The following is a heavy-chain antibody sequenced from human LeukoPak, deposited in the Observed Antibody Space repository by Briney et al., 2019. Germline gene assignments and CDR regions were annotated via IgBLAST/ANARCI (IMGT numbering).Heavy chain of an antibody. CDR3: ARLRRIAVAGLDY. V-gene: IGHV4-61*08. CDR1: GGSISSGGYY. J-gene: IGHJ4*02. D-gene: IGHD6-13*01. Sequence: SQTLSLTCTVSGGSISSGGYYWSWIRQPPGKGLEWIGYIYYSGSTNYNPSLKSRVTISVDTSKNQFSLKLSSVTAADTAVYYCARLRRIAVAGLDYWGQGTLVTVSS. CDR2: IYYSGST.